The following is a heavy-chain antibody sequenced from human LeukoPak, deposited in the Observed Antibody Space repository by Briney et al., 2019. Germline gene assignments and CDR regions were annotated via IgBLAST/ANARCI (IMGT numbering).Heavy chain of an antibody. CDR3: ARDYAVRGAQGASDI. CDR1: GYSISSSNW. J-gene: IGHJ3*02. V-gene: IGHV4-28*03. Sequence: SDTLSLTCAVSGYSISSSNWWGWIRQPPGKGLEWIGYIYYSGSTYYNPSLKSRVTISVDTSKNQFSLKLSSVTAADTAVYYCARDYAVRGAQGASDICSQGTMVTVSS. D-gene: IGHD3-10*02. CDR2: IYYSGST.